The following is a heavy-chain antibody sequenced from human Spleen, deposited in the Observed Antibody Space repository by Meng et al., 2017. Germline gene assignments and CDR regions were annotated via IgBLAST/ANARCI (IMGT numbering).Heavy chain of an antibody. J-gene: IGHJ5*02. CDR2: INHSGST. CDR1: GGSFSDYY. D-gene: IGHD3-10*01. CDR3: ARGRPRHYGSGIRGSWFDP. V-gene: IGHV4-34*01. Sequence: SETLSLTCVVSGGSFSDYYWSWIRQPPGKGLEWIGEINHSGSTNYNPSLESRATISVDTSQNNLSLKLSSVTAADSAVYYCARGRPRHYGSGIRGSWFDPWGQGTLVTVSS.